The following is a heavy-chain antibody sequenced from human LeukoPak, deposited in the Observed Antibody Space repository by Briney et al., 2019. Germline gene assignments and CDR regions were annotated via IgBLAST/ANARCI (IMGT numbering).Heavy chain of an antibody. V-gene: IGHV3-48*03. J-gene: IGHJ3*02. CDR3: ARDPGYGYSGAFDI. CDR1: GFTFSSYE. D-gene: IGHD5-18*01. Sequence: GGSLRLSCAASGFTFSSYEMNWVRLAPGKGLEWVSYIKSDNSPIYYADSVKGRFTISRDNGKNSLYLQMNSLRAEDTAIYYCARDPGYGYSGAFDIWGKGTMVTVSS. CDR2: IKSDNSPI.